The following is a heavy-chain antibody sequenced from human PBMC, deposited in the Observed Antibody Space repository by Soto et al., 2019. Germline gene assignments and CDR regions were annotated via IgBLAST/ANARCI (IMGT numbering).Heavy chain of an antibody. CDR2: FDPEEVNT. V-gene: IGHV1-24*01. CDR1: GYTLSELF. D-gene: IGHD1-26*01. J-gene: IGHJ4*02. Sequence: QVQLVQSGAEVKKPGASVKVSCKVSGYTLSELFVHWVRQAPGTGPEWLGGFDPEEVNTIYAQNFRGRVTMNDDTSTDTAHMELSSLRSDDTAVYYCAPGFHQWELLQYWGQGTLLSVSS. CDR3: APGFHQWELLQY.